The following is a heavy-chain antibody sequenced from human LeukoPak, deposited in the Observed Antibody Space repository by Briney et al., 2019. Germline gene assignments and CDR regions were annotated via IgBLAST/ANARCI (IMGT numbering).Heavy chain of an antibody. CDR1: GDSTTYFY. V-gene: IGHV4-4*07. CDR2: ISSSGST. CDR3: ARGSRGRNVLRFLEWLLWFDY. D-gene: IGHD3-3*01. Sequence: SETLSLTCSVSGDSTTYFYWSWIRQAAGKGLEWIGRISSSGSTDYNASLKSRVTMSVDTSKNQFSLKLSSVTAADTAVYYCARGSRGRNVLRFLEWLLWFDYWGQGTLVTVSS. J-gene: IGHJ4*02.